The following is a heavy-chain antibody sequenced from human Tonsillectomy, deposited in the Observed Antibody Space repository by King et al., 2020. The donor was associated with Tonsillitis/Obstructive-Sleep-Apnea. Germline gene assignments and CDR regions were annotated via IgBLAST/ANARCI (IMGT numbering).Heavy chain of an antibody. CDR2: IDYTGTT. CDR3: ARQGYCSSTSCYRWFDP. V-gene: IGHV4-39*01. D-gene: IGHD2-2*02. J-gene: IGHJ5*02. Sequence: QLQESGPGLVRPSETLSLTCSFSGGSIIGSSDYWAWIRQPPGKGLELIGTIDYTGTTYFNPALKSRLTLSVDTSEDQFSLKLTSVTAADTSVYYCARQGYCSSTSCYRWFDPWGQGILVTVSS. CDR1: GGSIIGSSDY.